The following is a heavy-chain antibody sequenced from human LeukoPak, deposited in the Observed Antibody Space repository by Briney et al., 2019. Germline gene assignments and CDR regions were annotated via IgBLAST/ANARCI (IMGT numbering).Heavy chain of an antibody. CDR2: ISSSSSYI. CDR1: GFTFSSYS. J-gene: IGHJ6*03. Sequence: GGSLRLSCAASGFTFSSYSMNWVRQAPGKGLEWVSSISSSSSYIYYADSVKGRFTISRDNAKNSLYLQMNSLRAEDTAVYYCARAEDYYYYMDVWGKGTTVTVSS. CDR3: ARAEDYYYYMDV. V-gene: IGHV3-21*01.